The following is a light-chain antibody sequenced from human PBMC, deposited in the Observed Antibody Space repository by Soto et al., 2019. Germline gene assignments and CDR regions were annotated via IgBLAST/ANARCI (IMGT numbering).Light chain of an antibody. CDR3: QESYSTHPT. CDR1: QSITNY. Sequence: DLQMTQSPSSLSASVGDRVSITCRASQSITNYLNWYQQKPGKAPELLIYGASSLQSGVPSRFSGSGSGTDFTLTISSLQPEDFATYYCQESYSTHPTFGQGTRLEIK. J-gene: IGKJ5*01. V-gene: IGKV1-39*01. CDR2: GAS.